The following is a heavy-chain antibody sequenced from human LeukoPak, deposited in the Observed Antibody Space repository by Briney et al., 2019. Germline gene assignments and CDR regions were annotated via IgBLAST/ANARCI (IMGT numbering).Heavy chain of an antibody. D-gene: IGHD1-26*01. J-gene: IGHJ4*02. CDR2: IWHDGSEK. CDR1: GFTFSDYG. CDR3: AREVSGSSYFDY. Sequence: GRSLRLSCAASGFTFSDYGMHWVRQAPGEGLEWVAVIWHDGSEKYYGDSVKGRFTISRDDSKNTLHLQMNSLRAEDTAVYYCAREVSGSSYFDYWGQGTLVTVSS. V-gene: IGHV3-33*01.